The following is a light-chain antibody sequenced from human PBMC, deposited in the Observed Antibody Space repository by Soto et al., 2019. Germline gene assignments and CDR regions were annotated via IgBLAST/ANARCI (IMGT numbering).Light chain of an antibody. Sequence: EIVMTQSPATLSVSPGERATLYCRASQSISSSLAWYQQKPGQAPRLLIYGASTRATGVPARFSGSGSGTEFALTISSLQSEDFAVYYCQQCYNWPLTFGGGTKVEIK. CDR1: QSISSS. V-gene: IGKV3-15*01. J-gene: IGKJ4*01. CDR3: QQCYNWPLT. CDR2: GAS.